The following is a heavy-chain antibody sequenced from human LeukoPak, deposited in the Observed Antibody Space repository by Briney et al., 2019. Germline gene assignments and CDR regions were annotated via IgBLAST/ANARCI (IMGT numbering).Heavy chain of an antibody. D-gene: IGHD3-10*01. V-gene: IGHV1-2*02. CDR2: INPNSGAT. CDR1: GYTFTGYY. CDR3: AREPPRGRGSYYFDY. J-gene: IGHJ4*02. Sequence: GASVKVACKPSGYTFTGYYMHWVRQAPGQGLEWMGWINPNSGATNYAQKFQGRVTVTRDTSINTAYMELSRLRSDDTAVYYCAREPPRGRGSYYFDYWGQGTLVTVCS.